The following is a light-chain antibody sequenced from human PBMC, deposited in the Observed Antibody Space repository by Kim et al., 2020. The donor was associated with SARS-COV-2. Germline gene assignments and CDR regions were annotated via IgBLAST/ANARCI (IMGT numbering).Light chain of an antibody. J-gene: IGKJ5*01. Sequence: ATISGRSSQSVLHRSNKANYLAWYQQKPGQPPVLLIYWASTRESGVPDRFSGSGSGTDFTLTISNLQAEDVAIYYCQQYFSIPITFGQGTQLEIK. CDR1: QSVLHRSNKANY. V-gene: IGKV4-1*01. CDR2: WAS. CDR3: QQYFSIPIT.